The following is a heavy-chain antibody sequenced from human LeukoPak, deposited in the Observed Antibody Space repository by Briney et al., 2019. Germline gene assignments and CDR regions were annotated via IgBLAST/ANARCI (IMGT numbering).Heavy chain of an antibody. D-gene: IGHD3-10*01. Sequence: ASVKVSCKASGGTFSSYAISWVRQAPGQGLEWMGGIIPIFGTANYAQKFQGRVTITADESTSTAYMELSSLRSEDTAVYYCARAGHYYGSGSYYPPYNWFDPWGQGTLVTVSS. V-gene: IGHV1-69*13. CDR3: ARAGHYYGSGSYYPPYNWFDP. CDR2: IIPIFGTA. J-gene: IGHJ5*02. CDR1: GGTFSSYA.